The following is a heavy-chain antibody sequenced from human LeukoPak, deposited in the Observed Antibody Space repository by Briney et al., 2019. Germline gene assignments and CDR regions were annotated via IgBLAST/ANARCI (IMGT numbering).Heavy chain of an antibody. CDR3: AKEAISGWYFNYFDC. Sequence: GGSLRLSCAASGFTFSSYGMHWVRQAPGKGLEWVAFIRYDGSNKYYADSVKGRFTISRDNSKNTLYLQMNSLRAEDTAVYYCAKEAISGWYFNYFDCWGQGTLVTVSS. CDR2: IRYDGSNK. V-gene: IGHV3-30*02. D-gene: IGHD6-19*01. CDR1: GFTFSSYG. J-gene: IGHJ4*02.